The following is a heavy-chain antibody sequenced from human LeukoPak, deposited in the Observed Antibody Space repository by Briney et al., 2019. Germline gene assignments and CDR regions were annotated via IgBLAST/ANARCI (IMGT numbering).Heavy chain of an antibody. CDR2: IYKIGTT. D-gene: IGHD2-15*01. J-gene: IGHJ4*02. V-gene: IGHV4-59*01. CDR3: VIGVGWQRDY. Sequence: SETLSLTCTVFGDSFTGYYLNWVRQPPGKGLEWIGHIYKIGTTNYNPSLKSRLTISADTSKNQFSLKLRSVAAADTAVYYCVIGVGWQRDYWGQGALVTVSS. CDR1: GDSFTGYY.